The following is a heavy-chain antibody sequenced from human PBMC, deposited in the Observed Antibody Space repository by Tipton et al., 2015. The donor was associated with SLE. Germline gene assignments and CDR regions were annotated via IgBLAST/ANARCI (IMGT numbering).Heavy chain of an antibody. CDR1: GAPISTEGYS. CDR3: ARDYSIIWGRDYYYGMDV. CDR2: IYYSGST. V-gene: IGHV4-61*08. D-gene: IGHD6-13*01. J-gene: IGHJ6*02. Sequence: TLSLTCAVSGAPISTEGYSWSWIRQPPGKGLEWIGYIYYSGSTNYNPYLKSRVTISVDTSKNQFSLKPSSVTAADTAVYYCARDYSIIWGRDYYYGMDVWGQGTTVTVSS.